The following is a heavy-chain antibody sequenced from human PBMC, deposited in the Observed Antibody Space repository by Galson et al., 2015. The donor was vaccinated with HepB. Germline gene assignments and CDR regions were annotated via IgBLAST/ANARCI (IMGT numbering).Heavy chain of an antibody. CDR3: ARDLDLGYCDAGCFGWIDP. D-gene: IGHD2-15*01. Sequence: SLRLSCAASGFRFDNSAIHWFRQAPGKGLEWVAVISYDGNNQYYADSVKDRLTISRDNSVNTVYLKMFDMRVEDTAVYYCARDLDLGYCDAGCFGWIDPWGQGTLVVVSS. J-gene: IGHJ5*02. CDR2: ISYDGNNQ. CDR1: GFRFDNSA. V-gene: IGHV3-30-3*01.